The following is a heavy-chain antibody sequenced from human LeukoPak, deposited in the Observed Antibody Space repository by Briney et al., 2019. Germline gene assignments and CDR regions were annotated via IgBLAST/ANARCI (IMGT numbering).Heavy chain of an antibody. D-gene: IGHD6-19*01. CDR1: GFTFSKYW. Sequence: GGSLRLSCAASGFTFSKYWMIWVRQAPGKGLESVSRINTDGTVTTYADSVKGRLTVSRDNADNTMFLQMNSVRDEDTAVYYCATKQWLAPPPDSWGQGTPVTVSS. J-gene: IGHJ4*02. V-gene: IGHV3-74*01. CDR2: INTDGTVT. CDR3: ATKQWLAPPPDS.